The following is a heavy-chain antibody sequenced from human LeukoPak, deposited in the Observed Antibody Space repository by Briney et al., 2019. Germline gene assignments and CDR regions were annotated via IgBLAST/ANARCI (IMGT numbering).Heavy chain of an antibody. Sequence: GGSLRLSCVASGFTLHDYALHWVRQAPGKGLEWISLISGDGDSTYYADSVKGRFTISRDNSKNSLYLQMRSLRTEDTALYYCAKGVRSGTYYNCFDPWGQGTLVTVSS. CDR3: AKGVRSGTYYNCFDP. J-gene: IGHJ5*02. D-gene: IGHD1-26*01. CDR1: GFTLHDYA. V-gene: IGHV3-43*02. CDR2: ISGDGDST.